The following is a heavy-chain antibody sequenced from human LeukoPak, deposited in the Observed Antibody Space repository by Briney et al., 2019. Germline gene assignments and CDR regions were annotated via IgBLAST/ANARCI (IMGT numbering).Heavy chain of an antibody. CDR2: IYYSGST. Sequence: PSETLSLTCTVSGVSISSSSYYWGWLRQPPGQGLEWIGSIYYSGSTYYNPSLKSRVTISVDTSKNQFSLKLSSVTAADTAVYYCARRRYDFWSGYLGPVDYWGQGTLVTVSS. J-gene: IGHJ4*02. D-gene: IGHD3-3*01. CDR3: ARRRYDFWSGYLGPVDY. CDR1: GVSISSSSYY. V-gene: IGHV4-39*01.